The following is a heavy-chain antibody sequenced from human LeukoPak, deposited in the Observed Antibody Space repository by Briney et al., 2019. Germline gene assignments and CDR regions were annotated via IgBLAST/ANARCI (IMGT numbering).Heavy chain of an antibody. CDR1: GGSISSGDYY. D-gene: IGHD2-15*01. CDR2: IYYSGST. V-gene: IGHV4-61*08. Sequence: TLSLTCTVSGGSISSGDYYWSWIRQPPGKGLEWIGYIYYSGSTNYNPSLKSRVTISVDTSKNQFSLKLSSVTAADTAVYYCASLAGDCSGGSCSGYYFDYWGQGTLVTVSS. J-gene: IGHJ4*02. CDR3: ASLAGDCSGGSCSGYYFDY.